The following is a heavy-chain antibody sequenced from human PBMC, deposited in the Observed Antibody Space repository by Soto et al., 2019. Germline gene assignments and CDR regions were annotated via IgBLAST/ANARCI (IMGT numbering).Heavy chain of an antibody. V-gene: IGHV3-21*01. J-gene: IGHJ6*02. CDR3: ARDCSGGSCYPEMDV. CDR2: ISSSGYI. Sequence: GGSLRLSCAASGFNFSSYTINWVRQAPGKRLEWLSSISSSGYIFSTDSVRGRFTISRDNANNSVYLQINSLRAEDTAVYFCARDCSGGSCYPEMDVWGQGTTVTVSS. CDR1: GFNFSSYT. D-gene: IGHD2-15*01.